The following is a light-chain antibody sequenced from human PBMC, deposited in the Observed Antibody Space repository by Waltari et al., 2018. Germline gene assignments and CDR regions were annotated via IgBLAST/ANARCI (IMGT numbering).Light chain of an antibody. CDR1: QSVKSYF. CDR2: AGS. J-gene: IGKJ4*01. CDR3: LQYGGFPAFPAT. V-gene: IGKV3-20*01. Sequence: EIVLTQSPGTLSLSPGERATLSCRASQSVKSYFLVWYQQKRGQAPRLVIYAGSTRATGTPDRFSGSGSGTDFTLSISRLEPEDFAVYYCLQYGGFPAFPATFGGGTNVEIK.